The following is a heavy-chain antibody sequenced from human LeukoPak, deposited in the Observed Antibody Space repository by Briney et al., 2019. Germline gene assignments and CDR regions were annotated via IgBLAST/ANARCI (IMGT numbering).Heavy chain of an antibody. J-gene: IGHJ6*04. CDR1: GFTFSTYG. CDR2: INSADNT. CDR3: AKEPVGDFWSGYFLESGMDV. Sequence: GESLRLSCAASGFTFSTYGLTWVRQAPGKGLEWVSLINSADNTYYADSVKGRFTISRDNSKNTLYLQMNSLRAEDTAVYYCAKEPVGDFWSGYFLESGMDVWGKGTTVTVSS. D-gene: IGHD3-3*01. V-gene: IGHV3-23*01.